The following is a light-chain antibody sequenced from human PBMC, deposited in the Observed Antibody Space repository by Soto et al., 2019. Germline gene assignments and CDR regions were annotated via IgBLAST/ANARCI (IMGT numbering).Light chain of an antibody. V-gene: IGKV1-5*01. Sequence: DIQMTQAPSTLSASVGDRVTITCRASQSVSHWLAWYQQKPGKPPNLVIYDASNLESGVPSRFSGSGSGTEFTLTISSLQPDDFATYFCQQYSSYPWTFGQGTKVEIE. CDR3: QQYSSYPWT. CDR2: DAS. CDR1: QSVSHW. J-gene: IGKJ1*01.